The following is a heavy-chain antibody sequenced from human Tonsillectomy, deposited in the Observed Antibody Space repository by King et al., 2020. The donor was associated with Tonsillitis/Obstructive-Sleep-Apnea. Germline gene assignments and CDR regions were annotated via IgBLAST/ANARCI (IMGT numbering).Heavy chain of an antibody. D-gene: IGHD2-21*02. CDR2: INHSGST. CDR1: GGSFSGYY. J-gene: IGHJ4*02. CDR3: ARGDIVVVTAIGGFYFDY. V-gene: IGHV4-34*01. Sequence: VQLQQWGAGLLKPSETLSLTCAVYGGSFSGYYWSWIRQPPGKGLEWIVEINHSGSTNYNPSLKSRVTISVDTSKNQFSLKLSSVTAADTAVYYCARGDIVVVTAIGGFYFDYWGQGTLVTVSS.